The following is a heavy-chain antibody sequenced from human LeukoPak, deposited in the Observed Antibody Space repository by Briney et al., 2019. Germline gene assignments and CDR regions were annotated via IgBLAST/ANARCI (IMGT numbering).Heavy chain of an antibody. D-gene: IGHD3-10*01. J-gene: IGHJ4*02. Sequence: KPGGSLRLSCAASGFTFSTYSMSWVRQAPGEGLEWVSSISGGGGITYYADSVKGRFTISRDNPKNTLYVQMSSLRAEDTAVYYCATGAGSKPFDYWGQGTLVTVSS. CDR3: ATGAGSKPFDY. V-gene: IGHV3-23*01. CDR2: ISGGGGIT. CDR1: GFTFSTYS.